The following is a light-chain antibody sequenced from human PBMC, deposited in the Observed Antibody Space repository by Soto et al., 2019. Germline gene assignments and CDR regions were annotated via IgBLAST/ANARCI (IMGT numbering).Light chain of an antibody. CDR2: DAS. Sequence: EIVLTQSPGTLSLSPGERATLSCRASQSVSSNYLAWYQQKPGQPPRLLISDASSRATGIPDRFSGSGSGTDFPLTISSLEPEDFAVDYSQNYGRSPPAWTFGQGTKVEIK. CDR3: QNYGRSPPAWT. J-gene: IGKJ1*01. V-gene: IGKV3-20*01. CDR1: QSVSSNY.